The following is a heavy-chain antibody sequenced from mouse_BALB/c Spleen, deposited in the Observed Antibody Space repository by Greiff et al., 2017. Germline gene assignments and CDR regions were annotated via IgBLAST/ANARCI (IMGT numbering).Heavy chain of an antibody. CDR2: ISSGSSTI. V-gene: IGHV5-17*02. Sequence: EVQRVESGGGLVQPGGSRKLSCAASGFTFSSFGMHWVRQAPEKGLEWVAYISSGSSTIYYADTVKVRFTISRDKPKNTLFLQVTSLRSEDTAMYYCARDLDVWGEGTTVTVSS. CDR1: GFTFSSFG. J-gene: IGHJ1*01. CDR3: ARDLDV.